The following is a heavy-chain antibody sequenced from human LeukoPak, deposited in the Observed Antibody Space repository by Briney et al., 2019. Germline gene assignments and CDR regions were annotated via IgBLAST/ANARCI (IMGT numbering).Heavy chain of an antibody. CDR1: GFTITNAW. D-gene: IGHD3-10*01. V-gene: IGHV3-15*01. CDR3: TTGGSPF. CDR2: IKSKTEGGTT. Sequence: GGSLRLSCAASGFTITNAWMSWVRQAPGKGLEWVGRIKSKTEGGTTDYAAPVKGRFTISRDDSKKTLYLQMNSLKPQITAVYYCTTGGSPFWGEGTLVTVSS. J-gene: IGHJ4*02.